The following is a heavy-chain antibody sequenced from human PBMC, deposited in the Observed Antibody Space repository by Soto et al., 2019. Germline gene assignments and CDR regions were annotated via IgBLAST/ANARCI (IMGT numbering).Heavy chain of an antibody. V-gene: IGHV3-21*01. J-gene: IGHJ4*02. Sequence: GGSLRLSCAASGFTFSSYSMNWVRQAPGKGLEWVSSISSSSSYIYYADSVKGRFTISRDNAKNSLYLQMNSLRAEDTAVYYCARSLRTLWFGELFDYWGQGTLVTVSS. D-gene: IGHD3-10*01. CDR2: ISSSSSYI. CDR1: GFTFSSYS. CDR3: ARSLRTLWFGELFDY.